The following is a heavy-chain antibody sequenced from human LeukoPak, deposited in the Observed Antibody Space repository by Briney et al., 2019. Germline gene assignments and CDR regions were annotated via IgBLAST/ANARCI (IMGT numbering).Heavy chain of an antibody. Sequence: GASVKVSCKVSGYTLTELSMHWVRQAPGKGLEWMGGFDPEDGETIYAQKFQGRVTMTEDTSTDPVYMELSSLRSEDTAVYYCTTDMYCDTTSCHKGNSWGQGTLVSVSS. J-gene: IGHJ4*02. V-gene: IGHV1-24*01. CDR2: FDPEDGET. D-gene: IGHD2-2*02. CDR3: TTDMYCDTTSCHKGNS. CDR1: GYTLTELS.